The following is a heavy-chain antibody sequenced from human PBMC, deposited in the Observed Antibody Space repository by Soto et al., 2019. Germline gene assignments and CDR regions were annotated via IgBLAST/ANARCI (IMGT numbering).Heavy chain of an antibody. V-gene: IGHV3-66*01. CDR2: IYSGGST. CDR1: GFTVSSNY. J-gene: IGHJ4*02. CDR3: ARVIAVAGPNDY. Sequence: PLGVLRLSCAASGFTVSSNYMSWVRQAPGKGLEWVSVIYSGGSTYYADSVKGRFTISRDNSKNTLYLQMNSLRAEDTAVYYCARVIAVAGPNDYWGQGTLVTVSS. D-gene: IGHD6-19*01.